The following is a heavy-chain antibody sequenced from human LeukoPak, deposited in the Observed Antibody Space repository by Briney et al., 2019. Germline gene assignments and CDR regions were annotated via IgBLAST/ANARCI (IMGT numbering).Heavy chain of an antibody. D-gene: IGHD2-2*01. CDR3: ARLPTYCSSTSCYEFYYYGMDV. V-gene: IGHV4-30-4*01. Sequence: SETLSLTCTVSGGSISSGDYFWSWLRQPPGRGVGWIGYIYYSESTYYNPSLKSRVTISVDTSKNQFSLKLSSVTAADTAVYYCARLPTYCSSTSCYEFYYYGMDVWGQGTTVTVS. CDR1: GGSISSGDYF. J-gene: IGHJ6*02. CDR2: IYYSEST.